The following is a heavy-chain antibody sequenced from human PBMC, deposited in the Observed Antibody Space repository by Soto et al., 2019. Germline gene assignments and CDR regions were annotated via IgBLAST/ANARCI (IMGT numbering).Heavy chain of an antibody. Sequence: EVQLVESGGGLVQPGGSLRLSCTASGFTFSNYFMNWVRQAPGKGLEWVSFISTSGSPTYYADSVRGRFTISRENAKNSLFLQMGSLGGEGTAVYYCARLGGSGHVDCWGQGTLVTVSS. J-gene: IGHJ4*02. CDR1: GFTFSNYF. D-gene: IGHD3-16*01. V-gene: IGHV3-48*01. CDR3: ARLGGSGHVDC. CDR2: ISTSGSPT.